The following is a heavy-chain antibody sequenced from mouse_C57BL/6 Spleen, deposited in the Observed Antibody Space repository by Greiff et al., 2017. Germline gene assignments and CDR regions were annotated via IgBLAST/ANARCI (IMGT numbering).Heavy chain of an antibody. CDR1: GYTFTSYW. D-gene: IGHD2-1*01. J-gene: IGHJ4*01. V-gene: IGHV1-5*01. CDR2: IYPGNSDT. CDR3: TEGDYGNYDAMDY. Sequence: EVQLLQSGTVLARPGASVKMSCTTSGYTFTSYWMRWVKQRPGQGLEWIGAIYPGNSDTSYNQKFKGKAKLTAVTSASTAYMELSSLTNEDSAVYYCTEGDYGNYDAMDYWGQGTSVTVSS.